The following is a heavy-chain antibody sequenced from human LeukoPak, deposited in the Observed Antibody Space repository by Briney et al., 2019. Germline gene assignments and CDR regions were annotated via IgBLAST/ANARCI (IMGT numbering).Heavy chain of an antibody. CDR3: ARPPQAGPLHH. CDR1: GFIFRDYW. V-gene: IGHV3-7*01. Sequence: GGSLRLSCAGSGFIFRDYWLTWVRGAPGEGGEWVANINPEESDKKYGDSLKGRFTIFRHNAKNVVFPNMKRLSVEDTPVFYCARPPQAGPLHHWGERTLVRVPS. J-gene: IGHJ5*02. D-gene: IGHD6-19*01. CDR2: INPEESDK.